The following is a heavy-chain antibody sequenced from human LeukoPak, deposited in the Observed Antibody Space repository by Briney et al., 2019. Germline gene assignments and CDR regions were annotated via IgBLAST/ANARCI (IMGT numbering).Heavy chain of an antibody. Sequence: PSQTLSLTCTVSGGSISSGGYYWSWIRQPPGKGLEWIGYIYYSGSTNYNPSLKSRVTISVDTSKNQFSLKLSSVTAADTAVYYCARDRTGSYGRNWYFDLWGRGTLVTVSS. CDR3: ARDRTGSYGRNWYFDL. J-gene: IGHJ2*01. CDR2: IYYSGST. V-gene: IGHV4-61*08. CDR1: GGSISSGGYY. D-gene: IGHD5-18*01.